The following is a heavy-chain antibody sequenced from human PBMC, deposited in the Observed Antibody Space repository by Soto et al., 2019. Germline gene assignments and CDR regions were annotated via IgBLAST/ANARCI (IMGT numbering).Heavy chain of an antibody. D-gene: IGHD6-13*01. CDR2: IYPGDSDT. CDR1: GYSFTSYW. V-gene: IGHV5-51*01. J-gene: IGHJ4*02. Sequence: PGESLKISCKGSGYSFTSYWIGWVRQMPGKGLEWMGIIYPGDSDTRYSPSFQGQVTISADKSISTAYLQWSSLKASDTAMYYCARQDQAAAGTWAFDYWGQGTLVTVSS. CDR3: ARQDQAAAGTWAFDY.